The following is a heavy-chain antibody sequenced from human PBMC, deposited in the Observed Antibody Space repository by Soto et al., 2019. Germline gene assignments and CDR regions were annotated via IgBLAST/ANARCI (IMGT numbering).Heavy chain of an antibody. D-gene: IGHD1-26*01. V-gene: IGHV3-7*04. CDR2: INQDGSEK. CDR1: ESTVSRDW. Sequence: EVHLVESGVGLVQTGGSLRLSCAIFESTVSRDWMNWVRQAPGKGLEWVAHINQDGSEKYYVDSVKGRFTISRDNAKKSLYLQMNSLRPADTAMYYCSGGVGDAFWGQGTLVTVSS. CDR3: SGGVGDAF. J-gene: IGHJ4*02.